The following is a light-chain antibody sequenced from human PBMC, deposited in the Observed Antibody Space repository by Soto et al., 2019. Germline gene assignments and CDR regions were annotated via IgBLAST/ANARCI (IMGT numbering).Light chain of an antibody. Sequence: DIQMTQSPSSLSASVGDRVTITCRASQDISNFLAWYQQKPGKVPKVLIYTASTLPSGVPSRFSGSGSGTEFTLTISGLQPEDVATYYCLNYNNARQTFGPGTKVDIK. V-gene: IGKV1-27*01. CDR2: TAS. J-gene: IGKJ1*01. CDR3: LNYNNARQT. CDR1: QDISNF.